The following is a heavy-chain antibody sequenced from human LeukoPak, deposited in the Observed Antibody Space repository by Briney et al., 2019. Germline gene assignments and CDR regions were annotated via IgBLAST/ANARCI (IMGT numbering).Heavy chain of an antibody. CDR2: ISYDGSNK. V-gene: IGHV3-30-3*01. D-gene: IGHD6-19*01. CDR3: ARDQAVAGRSYYYYGMDV. Sequence: GGSLRLSCTGSGFTVSSSYMSWVRQTPGKGLEWVAVISYDGSNKYYADSVKGRFTISRNNSKNTLYLQMNSLRAEDTAVYYCARDQAVAGRSYYYYGMDVWGQGTTVTVSS. J-gene: IGHJ6*02. CDR1: GFTVSSSY.